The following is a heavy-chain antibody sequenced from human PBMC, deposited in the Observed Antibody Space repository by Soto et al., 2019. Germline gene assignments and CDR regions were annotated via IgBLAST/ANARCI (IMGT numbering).Heavy chain of an antibody. Sequence: QVQLQESGPGLVKPSGTLSLTCAVSGGSISSSNWWSWVRQPPGKGLEWIGEIYHSGSTNYNPSLKSGLPISVSRSKTRFSLKLCSVPAADPPVVSWGSSDRPKNWFDPRGQETRVTV. V-gene: IGHV4-4*02. J-gene: IGHJ5*02. CDR1: GGSISSSNW. D-gene: IGHD3-16*01. CDR2: IYHSGST. CDR3: GSSDRPKNWFDP.